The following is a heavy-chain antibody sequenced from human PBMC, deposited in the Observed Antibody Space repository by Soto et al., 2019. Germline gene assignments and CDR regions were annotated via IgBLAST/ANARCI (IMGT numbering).Heavy chain of an antibody. CDR1: GFTFGSYA. Sequence: GGSLRLSCAASGFTFGSYAMSWVRLAPEKGLEWGSVAGPSGSSTFYADSVRGQFTISRDNVENTLYLQMNSLRVADTALYFCARTYYYDRTGYCRTFDYWGQGTLVTVSS. V-gene: IGHV3-23*01. J-gene: IGHJ4*02. CDR2: AGPSGSST. D-gene: IGHD3-22*01. CDR3: ARTYYYDRTGYCRTFDY.